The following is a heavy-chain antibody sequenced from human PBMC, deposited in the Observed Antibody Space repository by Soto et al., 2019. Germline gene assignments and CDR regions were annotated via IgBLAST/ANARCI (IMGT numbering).Heavy chain of an antibody. CDR2: TSHTGTT. Sequence: SETLSLTCLVSGFPISSPYSWGWIRQPPGKGLEWIGSTSHTGTTSYSPSLTSRVSISVDTSKNQVSLKLTSVTAADTAVYFCARVTMVIRDSDHFGVDVWGHGTTVTVSS. V-gene: IGHV4-38-2*02. J-gene: IGHJ6*02. CDR3: ARVTMVIRDSDHFGVDV. D-gene: IGHD4-17*01. CDR1: GFPISSPYS.